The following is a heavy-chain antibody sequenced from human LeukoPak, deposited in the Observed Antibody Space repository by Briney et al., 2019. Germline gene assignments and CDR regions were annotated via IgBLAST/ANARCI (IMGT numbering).Heavy chain of an antibody. V-gene: IGHV3-33*01. J-gene: IGHJ4*02. CDR3: ARDAGERWTVDFDY. CDR1: GFTFSSYG. Sequence: PGGSLRLSCAASGFTFSSYGMHWARQAPGKGLEWVAVIWYDGSNKYYADSVKGRFTISRDNSKNTLYLQMDSLRAEDTAVYYCARDAGERWTVDFDYWGQGTLVTVSS. D-gene: IGHD3/OR15-3a*01. CDR2: IWYDGSNK.